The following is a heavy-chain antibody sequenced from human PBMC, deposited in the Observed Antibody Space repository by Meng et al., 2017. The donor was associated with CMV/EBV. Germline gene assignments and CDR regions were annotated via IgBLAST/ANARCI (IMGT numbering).Heavy chain of an antibody. CDR2: IDSDGSVS. CDR1: GFTFSTSW. V-gene: IGHV3-74*01. J-gene: IGHJ3*02. CDR3: AGARGVVRYAFDI. D-gene: IGHD2-15*01. Sequence: GESLKISCAASGFTFSTSWMHWVRQAPGKGLVWVARIDSDGSVSTYADSVKGRFTISRDNDKNTLYLQMNSLRAEDTAVYYCAGARGVVRYAFDIWGQGTVVTVSS.